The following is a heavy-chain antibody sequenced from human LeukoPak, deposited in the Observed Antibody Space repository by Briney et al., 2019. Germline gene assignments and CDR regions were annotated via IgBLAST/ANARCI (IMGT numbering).Heavy chain of an antibody. Sequence: PGGSLRLSCAASGFTFSRFGMHWVRQAPGKGLEWVAVIWYDGGNKNYADSVKGRFTISRDNSKNTLYLEMNSLRDEDTAVYYCARDYYYDSSGYWDYYFDYWGQGTLVSVSS. CDR1: GFTFSRFG. CDR3: ARDYYYDSSGYWDYYFDY. CDR2: IWYDGGNK. J-gene: IGHJ4*02. D-gene: IGHD3-22*01. V-gene: IGHV3-33*01.